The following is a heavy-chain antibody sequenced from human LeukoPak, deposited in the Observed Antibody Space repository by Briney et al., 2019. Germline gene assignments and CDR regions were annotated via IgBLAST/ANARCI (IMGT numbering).Heavy chain of an antibody. CDR1: GFTFSSYA. V-gene: IGHV3-23*01. CDR3: AKDLLSSSWYHFDY. CDR2: ISGSGGST. J-gene: IGHJ4*02. D-gene: IGHD6-13*01. Sequence: GGSLRLSCAASGFTFSSYAMSWARQAPGKGLEWVSAISGSGGSTYYADSVKGRFTISRDNSKNTLYLQMNSLRAEDTAVYYCAKDLLSSSWYHFDYWGQGTLVTVSS.